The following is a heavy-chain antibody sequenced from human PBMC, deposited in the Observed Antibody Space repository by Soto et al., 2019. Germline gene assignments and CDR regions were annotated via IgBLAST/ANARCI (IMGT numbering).Heavy chain of an antibody. CDR2: IILIFGTA. J-gene: IGHJ4*02. Sequence: GASVKVSCKAPGGTFSSYAISCVRQAPGQGLEWMGGIILIFGTANYAQKFQGRVTITADESTSTAYMELSSLRSEDTAVYYCARDGANQYCSSTSCYIGWGQGTLVTVSS. V-gene: IGHV1-69*13. CDR1: GGTFSSYA. CDR3: ARDGANQYCSSTSCYIG. D-gene: IGHD2-2*02.